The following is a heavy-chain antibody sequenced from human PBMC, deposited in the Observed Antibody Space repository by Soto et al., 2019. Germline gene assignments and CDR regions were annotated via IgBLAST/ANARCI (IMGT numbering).Heavy chain of an antibody. D-gene: IGHD3-22*01. CDR1: AYTFTRYD. V-gene: IGHV1-8*01. Sequence: ASVKVSCKASAYTFTRYDINWVRQATGQGLEWMGWINPNSGNTGYARKFRGRVTMTTDTSASTAYMELSSLTSDDTAVYYCARGLDYYDSSGYDYWGQGTLVTVS. CDR2: INPNSGNT. J-gene: IGHJ4*02. CDR3: ARGLDYYDSSGYDY.